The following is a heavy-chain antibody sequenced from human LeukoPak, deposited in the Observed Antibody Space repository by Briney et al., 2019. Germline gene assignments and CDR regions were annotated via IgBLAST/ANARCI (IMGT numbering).Heavy chain of an antibody. V-gene: IGHV4-30-2*01. CDR2: INHSGST. CDR3: ARDGGDRGLPFDY. J-gene: IGHJ4*02. CDR1: GGSISSGGYY. Sequence: SQTLSLTCTVSGGSISSGGYYWSWIRQPPGKGLEWIGEINHSGSTNYNPSLKSRVTISVDTSKNQFSLKLSSVTAADTAVYYCARDGGDRGLPFDYWGQGTLVTVSS. D-gene: IGHD2-21*02.